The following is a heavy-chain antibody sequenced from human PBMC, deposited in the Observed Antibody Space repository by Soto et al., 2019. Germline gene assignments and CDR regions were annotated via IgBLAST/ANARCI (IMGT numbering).Heavy chain of an antibody. CDR3: ARHSSMIVAYYGMDV. D-gene: IGHD3-22*01. J-gene: IGHJ6*02. CDR2: IYYSGST. V-gene: IGHV4-59*08. Sequence: QVQLQESGPGLVKPSETLSLTCTVSGGSISSYYWSWIRQPPGKGLEWIGYIYYSGSTNYNPSLRGRVTISVDTSKNPFSLKLSSVTAADTAVYYCARHSSMIVAYYGMDVWGQGTTVTVSS. CDR1: GGSISSYY.